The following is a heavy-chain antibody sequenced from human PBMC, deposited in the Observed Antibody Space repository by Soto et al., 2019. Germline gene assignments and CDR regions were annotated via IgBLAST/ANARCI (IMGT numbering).Heavy chain of an antibody. D-gene: IGHD3-3*01. Sequence: ASVKVSCKDSGYTFTSYGICWVRRAPGQGLEWMGWISAYNGNTNYAQKLQGRVTMTTDTSTSTAYMELRSLRSDDTAVYYCARAVYYDFWSGYYMSPFFSDYWGQGTLVTVSS. CDR1: GYTFTSYG. CDR2: ISAYNGNT. CDR3: ARAVYYDFWSGYYMSPFFSDY. V-gene: IGHV1-18*01. J-gene: IGHJ4*02.